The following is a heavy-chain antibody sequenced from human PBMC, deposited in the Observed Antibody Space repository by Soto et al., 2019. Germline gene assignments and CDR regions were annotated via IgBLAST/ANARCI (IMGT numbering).Heavy chain of an antibody. CDR3: AKDWITGTYGMDV. D-gene: IGHD1-20*01. V-gene: IGHV3-30*18. J-gene: IGHJ6*02. Sequence: PGGSLRLSCAASGFTFSSYGMHWVRQAPGKGLEWVAVISYDGSNKYYADSVKGRFTISRDNSKNTLYLQMNSLRAEDTAVYYCAKDWITGTYGMDVWGQGTTVTVSS. CDR1: GFTFSSYG. CDR2: ISYDGSNK.